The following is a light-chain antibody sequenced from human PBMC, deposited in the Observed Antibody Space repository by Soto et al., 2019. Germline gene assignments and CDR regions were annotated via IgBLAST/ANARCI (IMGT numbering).Light chain of an antibody. CDR3: QQYSSYPET. J-gene: IGKJ1*01. V-gene: IGKV1-5*03. CDR1: YSIISW. CDR2: VAS. Sequence: DIQMTQSPSTLSASVGDRETITCRASYSIISWLAWYQQKPWKAPNLLIYVASRLESAVPSSFSGSASGTEFTLTINSLQPDDFATYFCQQYSSYPETFGQGTKVDIK.